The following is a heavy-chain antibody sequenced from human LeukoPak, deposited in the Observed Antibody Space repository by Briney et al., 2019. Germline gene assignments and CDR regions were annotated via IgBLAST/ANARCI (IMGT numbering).Heavy chain of an antibody. CDR3: AKAPVGYSSGWDDY. CDR1: GFTFSSYA. Sequence: GGSLRLSCAASGFTFSSYAMSWVRQAPGKGLEWVSAISGSGGSTYYADSVKGRFTISRDNSKNTLYLQMNSLRAEDTAVYYCAKAPVGYSSGWDDYWGQGTLVTVSS. J-gene: IGHJ4*02. V-gene: IGHV3-23*01. CDR2: ISGSGGST. D-gene: IGHD6-19*01.